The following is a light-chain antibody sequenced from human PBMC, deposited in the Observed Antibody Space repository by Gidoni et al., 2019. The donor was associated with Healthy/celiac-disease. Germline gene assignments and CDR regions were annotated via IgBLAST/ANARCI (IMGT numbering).Light chain of an antibody. Sequence: DIQMTQSPSSLSASVGDRVTITCQASQDISNYLNWYQQKPGKAPKLLIYDASNWETGVPSRFSGSGSGTGFTFTINSLQPEDIATYYCQQYDNLLLTFGGXTKVEIK. CDR3: QQYDNLLLT. V-gene: IGKV1-33*01. CDR1: QDISNY. J-gene: IGKJ4*01. CDR2: DAS.